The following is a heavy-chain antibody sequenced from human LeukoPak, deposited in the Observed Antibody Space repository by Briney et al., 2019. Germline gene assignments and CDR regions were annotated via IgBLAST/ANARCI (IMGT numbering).Heavy chain of an antibody. D-gene: IGHD3-22*01. V-gene: IGHV3-48*01. J-gene: IGHJ4*02. CDR3: AKDIYYDSSGYRGYFDY. Sequence: GGSLRLSCEASGFTFSSSNTNWVRQAPGKGLEWISYLSSTSNTIQYADSVKGRFTISRDNAKNSLFLQMNSLRAEDTAVYYCAKDIYYDSSGYRGYFDYWGQGTLVTVSS. CDR2: LSSTSNTI. CDR1: GFTFSSSN.